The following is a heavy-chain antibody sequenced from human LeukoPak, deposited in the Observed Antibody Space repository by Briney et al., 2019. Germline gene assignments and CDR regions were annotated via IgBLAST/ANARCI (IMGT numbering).Heavy chain of an antibody. D-gene: IGHD3-9*01. V-gene: IGHV1-2*02. CDR1: GYTFTGYY. CDR2: INPNSGGT. Sequence: ASVKVSCKASGYTFTGYYMHWVRQAPGQGLEWMGWINPNSGGTNYAQKFQGRVTMTRDTSISTAYMELSRLRSDDTAVYCCARGVSYDMPPFDPWGQGTLVIVSS. J-gene: IGHJ5*02. CDR3: ARGVSYDMPPFDP.